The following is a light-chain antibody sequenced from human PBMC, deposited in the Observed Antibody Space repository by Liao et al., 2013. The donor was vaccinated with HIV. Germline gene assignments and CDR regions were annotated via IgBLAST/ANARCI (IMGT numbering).Light chain of an antibody. V-gene: IGLV3-21*01. J-gene: IGLJ2*01. CDR1: NIGGQS. Sequence: SYVLTQPPSVSVAPEKTARLTCGGNNIGGQSVHWYQQKPGQAPVLVIYNDSGRPSGIPERFSGSNSGNTATLTISRVEAGDEADYYCQAWDSSTVVFGGGTKLTVL. CDR2: NDS. CDR3: QAWDSSTVV.